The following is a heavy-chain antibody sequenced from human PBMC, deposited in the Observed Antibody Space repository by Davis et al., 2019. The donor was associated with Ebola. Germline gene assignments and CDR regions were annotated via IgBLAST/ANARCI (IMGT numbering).Heavy chain of an antibody. CDR2: ISTYNGNT. CDR3: ARDYCDTSGYYYDTFDI. Sequence: AASVKVSCKASGYTFSTCGISWVRQAPGQGLEWVGWISTYNGNTNYAQKLQDRVTMTTDTSTTTAYMELRSLRSDDTALYYCARDYCDTSGYYYDTFDIWGQGTVVTVSS. D-gene: IGHD3-22*01. V-gene: IGHV1-18*01. CDR1: GYTFSTCG. J-gene: IGHJ3*02.